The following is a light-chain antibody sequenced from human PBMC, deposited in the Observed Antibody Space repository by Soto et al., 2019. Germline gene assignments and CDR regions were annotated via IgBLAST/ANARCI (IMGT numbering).Light chain of an antibody. J-gene: IGKJ1*01. CDR3: LQHKTDTRT. Sequence: DIHMTQSPSSLAASLGDRVTLPXRASQGIRLDLGWYQQRPVXAPKXXXDDXSTLQPGGPSRLSGSGSGTDFTLTISSLHPEDFATYYFLQHKTDTRTFGQGTKVDIK. CDR2: DXS. V-gene: IGKV1-17*01. CDR1: QGIRLD.